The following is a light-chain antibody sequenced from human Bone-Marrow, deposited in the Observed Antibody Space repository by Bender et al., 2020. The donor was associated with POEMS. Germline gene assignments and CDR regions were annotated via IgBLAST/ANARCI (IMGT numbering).Light chain of an antibody. CDR1: SSKFGSYP. J-gene: IGLJ3*02. V-gene: IGLV1-44*01. Sequence: QSVLPQPPSASGTPGQRVTISCSGSSSKFGSYPVNWYQQLPGAAPKLVIFNNSQRPSGVPDRFSGSNSGTSASQAASALLSDDEADFYGATWDDRPNGLVLGGRTEMTVL. CDR3: ATWDDRPNGLV. CDR2: NNS.